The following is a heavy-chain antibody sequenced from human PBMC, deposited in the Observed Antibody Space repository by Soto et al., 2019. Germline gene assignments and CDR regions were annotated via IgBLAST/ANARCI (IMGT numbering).Heavy chain of an antibody. CDR3: AGARYCRGGRCETNLDY. CDR2: IVPILRTT. V-gene: IGHV1-69*16. D-gene: IGHD2-15*01. Sequence: QVHLVQSGAEVKKPGSSVKVSCKASGGTFSSYTITWVRQAPGQGLEWMGGIVPILRTTNYAPTLQGRVTINADESTSTSYMELSNRRYGDTAGYYCAGARYCRGGRCETNLDYWGHGTLVSVA. J-gene: IGHJ4*01. CDR1: GGTFSSYT.